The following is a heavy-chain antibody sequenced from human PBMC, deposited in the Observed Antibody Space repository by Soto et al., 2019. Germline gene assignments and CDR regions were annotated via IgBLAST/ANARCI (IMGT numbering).Heavy chain of an antibody. CDR3: ARTQYDFWSGYWFSC. CDR2: IYYSGST. V-gene: IGHV4-39*01. Sequence: QLQLQESGPGLVKPSETLSLTCTVSGGSISSSSYYWGWIRQPPGKGLEWIGSIYYSGSTYYNPSLKSRVTISVDTSKNQFSLKLSSVTAADTAVYYCARTQYDFWSGYWFSCWGQGTLVTVSS. J-gene: IGHJ4*02. CDR1: GGSISSSSYY. D-gene: IGHD3-3*01.